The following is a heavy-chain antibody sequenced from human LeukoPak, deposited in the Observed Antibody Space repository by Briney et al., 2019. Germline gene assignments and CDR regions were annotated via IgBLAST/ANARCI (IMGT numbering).Heavy chain of an antibody. CDR3: ARLCSGGSCYEEDYFDY. CDR1: GGSISSSSYY. Sequence: SETLSLTCTVSGGSISSSSYYWGWIRQPPGKGLEWIGSIYYSGGTYYNPSLKSRVTISVDTSKNQFSLKLSSVTAADTAVYYCARLCSGGSCYEEDYFDYWGQGTLVTVSS. J-gene: IGHJ4*02. V-gene: IGHV4-39*01. D-gene: IGHD2-15*01. CDR2: IYYSGGT.